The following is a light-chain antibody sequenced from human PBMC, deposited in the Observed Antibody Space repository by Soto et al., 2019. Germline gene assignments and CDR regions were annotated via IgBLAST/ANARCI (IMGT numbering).Light chain of an antibody. CDR3: NSYTSRSTFV. V-gene: IGLV2-14*01. Sequence: QSALTQPASVSGSPGQSITISCTGTSSDVGGYNYVSWYQQHPGKAPKLMIYEVSNRPSGVSNRFSGSRSGNTASLTISGPQAEDEAEYYCNSYTSRSTFVFGTGTKLTVL. CDR1: SSDVGGYNY. J-gene: IGLJ1*01. CDR2: EVS.